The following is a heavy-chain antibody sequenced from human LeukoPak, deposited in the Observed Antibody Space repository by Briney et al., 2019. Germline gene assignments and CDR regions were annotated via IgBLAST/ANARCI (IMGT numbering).Heavy chain of an antibody. J-gene: IGHJ4*02. V-gene: IGHV1-8*01. Sequence: ASVKVSCKASGYTFTNYDINWVRQATGQGLEWMGYKNPNSGNSAYAQKFQGRVTITTDASITTAYMELSGLRSEDTALYYCAREGLDYWGQGTLVTVSS. CDR3: AREGLDY. CDR2: KNPNSGNS. CDR1: GYTFTNYD.